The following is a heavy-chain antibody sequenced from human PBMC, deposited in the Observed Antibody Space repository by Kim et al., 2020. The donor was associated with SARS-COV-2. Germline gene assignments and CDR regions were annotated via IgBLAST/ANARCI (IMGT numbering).Heavy chain of an antibody. V-gene: IGHV3-15*01. Sequence: KGRFTISRDDSKNTLYLQMNSLKTEDTAVYYCTTGETYYYDSSGLYYFDYWGQGTLVTVSS. CDR3: TTGETYYYDSSGLYYFDY. D-gene: IGHD3-22*01. J-gene: IGHJ4*02.